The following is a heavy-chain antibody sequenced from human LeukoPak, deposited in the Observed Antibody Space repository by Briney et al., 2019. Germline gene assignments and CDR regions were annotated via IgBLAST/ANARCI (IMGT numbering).Heavy chain of an antibody. J-gene: IGHJ6*02. CDR1: GYTFTGYY. CDR2: INPNSGGT. D-gene: IGHD4-23*01. V-gene: IGHV1-2*06. CDR3: ARGGGEGGNSGLYYYYYGMDV. Sequence: ASVKVSCKASGYTFTGYYMHWVRPAPGQGLEWMGRINPNSGGTNYAQKFQGRVTMTRDTSISTAYMELSRLRSDDTAVYYCARGGGEGGNSGLYYYYYGMDVWGQGTTVTVSS.